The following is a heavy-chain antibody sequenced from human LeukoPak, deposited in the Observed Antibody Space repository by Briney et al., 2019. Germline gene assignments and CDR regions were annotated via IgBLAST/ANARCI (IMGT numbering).Heavy chain of an antibody. Sequence: GSLRLSCAASGFTFSSYGMSWVRQAPGKGLEWIGEINHSRSTNYNPSLKSRVTISVDTSKNQFSLRLSSVTAADTAVYYCARLFKREDILRYFDWFYFDYWGQGTLVTVSS. V-gene: IGHV4-34*01. CDR2: INHSRST. CDR1: GFTFSSYG. D-gene: IGHD3-9*01. J-gene: IGHJ4*02. CDR3: ARLFKREDILRYFDWFYFDY.